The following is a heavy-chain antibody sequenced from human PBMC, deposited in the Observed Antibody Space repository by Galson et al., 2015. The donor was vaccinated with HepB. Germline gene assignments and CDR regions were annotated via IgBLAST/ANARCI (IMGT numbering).Heavy chain of an antibody. CDR2: IYPDDSDT. J-gene: IGHJ4*02. CDR1: GYTFTTYW. V-gene: IGHV5-51*01. Sequence: QSGAEVKKPGESLKISCKGSGYTFTTYWIGWVRQMPGKGLEWMGIIYPDDSDTRYSPSFQGQVTISADKSISTAYLQWSSLKASDTAMYYCARSYDSSGSPFDYWGQGTLVTVSS. D-gene: IGHD3-22*01. CDR3: ARSYDSSGSPFDY.